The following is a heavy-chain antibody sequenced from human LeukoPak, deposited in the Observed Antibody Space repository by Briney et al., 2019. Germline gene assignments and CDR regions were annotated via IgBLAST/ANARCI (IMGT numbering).Heavy chain of an antibody. J-gene: IGHJ4*02. CDR1: GGSFSGYY. D-gene: IGHD6-19*01. CDR2: INHSGST. Sequence: SETLSLTCAVYGGSFSGYYWSWIRQPPGKELEWIGEINHSGSTNYNPSLKSRVTISVDTSKNQFSLKLSSVTAADTAVYYCARGLQWLVKYYFNYWGQGTLVTVSS. CDR3: ARGLQWLVKYYFNY. V-gene: IGHV4-34*01.